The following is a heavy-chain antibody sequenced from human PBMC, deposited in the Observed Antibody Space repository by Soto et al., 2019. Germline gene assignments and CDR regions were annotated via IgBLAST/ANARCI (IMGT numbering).Heavy chain of an antibody. CDR2: ITSTGDT. V-gene: IGHV3-23*01. D-gene: IGHD1-1*01. CDR3: TTGPLISGYF. J-gene: IGHJ4*02. Sequence: EVQLLESGGGLGQPGGSLRVSCAASGFTFSSYAMSWVRQAPGKGLEWVSVITSTGDTYFADSVKGRFTISRDNSKNTLDLQLNSLRAEDTAIYYCTTGPLISGYFWGQGTLVTVSS. CDR1: GFTFSSYA.